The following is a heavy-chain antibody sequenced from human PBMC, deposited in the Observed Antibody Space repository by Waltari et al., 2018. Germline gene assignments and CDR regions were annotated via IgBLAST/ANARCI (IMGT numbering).Heavy chain of an antibody. CDR3: ARGGVYWNYGIRYFDL. V-gene: IGHV1-8*03. D-gene: IGHD1-7*01. J-gene: IGHJ2*01. Sequence: QVQLVQSGAEVKKPGASVKVSCKASGYPFHRYDLNWVRPATGQGLEWMGWMNPNSGNTGYAQKFQGRVTITRNTSISTAYMELSSLRSEDTAVYYCARGGVYWNYGIRYFDLWGRGTLVTVSS. CDR1: GYPFHRYD. CDR2: MNPNSGNT.